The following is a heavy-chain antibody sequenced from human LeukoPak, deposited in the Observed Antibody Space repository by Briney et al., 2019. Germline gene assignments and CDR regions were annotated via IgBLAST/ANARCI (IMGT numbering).Heavy chain of an antibody. J-gene: IGHJ5*02. V-gene: IGHV4-61*02. CDR2: TYTSGST. Sequence: SQTLSLTCTVSGGSISSGSYYWSWIRQPAGKGLEWIGRTYTSGSTNYNPSLKSRVTISVDTSKNQFSLKLSSVTAADTAVYYCAREGTVTNWFDPWGQGTLATVSS. CDR3: AREGTVTNWFDP. D-gene: IGHD4-11*01. CDR1: GGSISSGSYY.